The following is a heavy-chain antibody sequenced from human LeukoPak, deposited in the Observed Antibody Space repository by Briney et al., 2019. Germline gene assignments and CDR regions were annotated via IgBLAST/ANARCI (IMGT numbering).Heavy chain of an antibody. D-gene: IGHD5-24*01. CDR1: GFTFSSYA. V-gene: IGHV3-23*01. CDR3: AKDYVSGDGYWDFDY. Sequence: GGSLRLSCAASGFTFSSYAMSWVRQAPGKGLKWVSTINDNGAGTYYADSVKGRFTISRDNSYNTVSLQMNSLRDEDTGVYYCAKDYVSGDGYWDFDYWGQGTLVTVSS. CDR2: INDNGAGT. J-gene: IGHJ4*02.